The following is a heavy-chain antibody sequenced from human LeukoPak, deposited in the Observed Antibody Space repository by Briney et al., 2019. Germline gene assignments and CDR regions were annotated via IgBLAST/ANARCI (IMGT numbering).Heavy chain of an antibody. D-gene: IGHD3-10*01. V-gene: IGHV3-30*02. CDR2: IRYDGSNK. Sequence: GGSLRLSCAASGFTFSSYGMHWVRQAPGKGLEWVAFIRYDGSNKYYADSVRGRFTISRDNSKNTLYLQMNSLRAEDTAVYYCARSRRVRGVGYYFDYWGQGTLVTVSS. CDR1: GFTFSSYG. CDR3: ARSRRVRGVGYYFDY. J-gene: IGHJ4*02.